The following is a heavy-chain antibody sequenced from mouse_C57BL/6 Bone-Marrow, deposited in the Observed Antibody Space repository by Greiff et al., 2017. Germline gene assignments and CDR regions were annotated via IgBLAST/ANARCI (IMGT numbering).Heavy chain of an antibody. V-gene: IGHV1-82*01. CDR2: IYPGDGDT. CDR1: GYAFSSSW. Sequence: QVQLQQSGPELVKPGASVKISCKASGYAFSSSWMNWVKQRPGKGLEWIGRIYPGDGDTNYNGKFKGKATLTADKSSSTAYMQLSSLTSEDSAVYFCARWLFLDYWGQGTTLTVTS. J-gene: IGHJ2*01. CDR3: ARWLFLDY.